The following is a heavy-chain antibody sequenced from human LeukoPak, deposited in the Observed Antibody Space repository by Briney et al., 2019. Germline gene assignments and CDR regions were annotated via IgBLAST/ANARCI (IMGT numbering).Heavy chain of an antibody. CDR3: ASVLRYFDWLLYIEPHFDY. D-gene: IGHD3-9*01. V-gene: IGHV6-1*01. CDR2: TYYRSKWYN. CDR1: GDSVSSNSAA. J-gene: IGHJ4*02. Sequence: SQTLSLTCAISGDSVSSNSAAWNWIRQSPSRGLEWLGRTYYRSKWYNDYAVSVKSRITINPDTSKNQFSLKLSSVTAADTAVYYCASVLRYFDWLLYIEPHFDYWGQGTLVTVSS.